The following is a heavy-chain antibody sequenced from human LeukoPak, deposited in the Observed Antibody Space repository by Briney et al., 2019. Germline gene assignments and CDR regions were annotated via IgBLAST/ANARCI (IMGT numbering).Heavy chain of an antibody. D-gene: IGHD3-10*01. Sequence: GGSLRPSCAASGFTFSNYWMSWVRQAPGKGLEWVANIKEDGSEKNYVDSVKGRLTISRDNAKNSLYLQMNSLRAEDTAVYYCARDGFGEPLDCWGQGTLVTVSS. CDR1: GFTFSNYW. CDR2: IKEDGSEK. CDR3: ARDGFGEPLDC. J-gene: IGHJ4*02. V-gene: IGHV3-7*01.